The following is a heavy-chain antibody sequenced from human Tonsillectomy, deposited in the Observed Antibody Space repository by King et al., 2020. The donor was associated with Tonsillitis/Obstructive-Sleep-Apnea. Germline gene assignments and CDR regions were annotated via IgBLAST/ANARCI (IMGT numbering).Heavy chain of an antibody. Sequence: QLVQSGAEVKKPGESLKISCKGSGYSFTTYWIGWVRQMPGKGLEWMGLIYPGDSDTRYTPSFQGQVTISADKSISTIYMQWSTLKASDTAMYYCARRSNYFGSSSDFDYWGQGTLVTVSS. V-gene: IGHV5-51*01. CDR1: GYSFTTYW. CDR3: ARRSNYFGSSSDFDY. CDR2: IYPGDSDT. J-gene: IGHJ4*02. D-gene: IGHD3-22*01.